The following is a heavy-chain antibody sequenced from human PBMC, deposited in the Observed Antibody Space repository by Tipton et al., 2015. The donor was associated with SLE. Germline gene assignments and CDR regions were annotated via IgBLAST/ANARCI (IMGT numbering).Heavy chain of an antibody. J-gene: IGHJ4*02. CDR1: GYTFTSYG. CDR3: ARASYCSGGSCYPHYFDY. D-gene: IGHD2-15*01. V-gene: IGHV1-18*01. Sequence: QLVQSGAEVKKPGASVKVSCKASGYTFTSYGISWVRQAPGQGLEWMGWISAYNGNTNYAQKLQGRATMTTDTSTSTAYMELRSLRSDDTAVYYCARASYCSGGSCYPHYFDYWGQGTLVTVSS. CDR2: ISAYNGNT.